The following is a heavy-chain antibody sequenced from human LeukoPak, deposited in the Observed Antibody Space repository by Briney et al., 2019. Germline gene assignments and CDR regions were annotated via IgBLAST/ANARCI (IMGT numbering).Heavy chain of an antibody. V-gene: IGHV3-9*01. Sequence: PGGSLRLSCAASGFTFDKYAMPWVRQAPGKGLEWVSGISWNSGSITHAYSVKGRFTIPRDNAKHSMYLQMNRRRPNDTALSLCANGFGYNLSEHPWYWGQGTLV. CDR3: ANGFGYNLSEHPWY. J-gene: IGHJ4*02. CDR1: GFTFDKYA. D-gene: IGHD5-12*01. CDR2: ISWNSGSI.